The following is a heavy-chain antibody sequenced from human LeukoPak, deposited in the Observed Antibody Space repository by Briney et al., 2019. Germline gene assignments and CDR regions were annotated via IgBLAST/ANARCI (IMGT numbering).Heavy chain of an antibody. CDR3: ARVHSSSCWFDP. D-gene: IGHD6-13*01. Sequence: GGSLRLSCAASGFTVSSNYMSWVRQAPGKWLEWVSVIYSGGSTYYADSVKGRFTISRDNSKNTLYLQMNSLRAEDTAVYYCARVHSSSCWFDPWGQGTLVTVSS. CDR2: IYSGGST. V-gene: IGHV3-66*02. CDR1: GFTVSSNY. J-gene: IGHJ5*02.